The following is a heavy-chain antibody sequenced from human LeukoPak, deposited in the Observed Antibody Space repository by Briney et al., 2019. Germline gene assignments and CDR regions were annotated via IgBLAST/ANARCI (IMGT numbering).Heavy chain of an antibody. CDR3: ARAIAVTTISGAVVDAFDI. CDR1: GGSISSYY. Sequence: SETLSLTCTVSGGSISSYYWSWIRQPPGKGLEWIGYIYYSGSTNYNPSLKSRVTISVDTSKNQFSLKPSSVTAADTAVYYCARAIAVTTISGAVVDAFDIWGQGTMVTVSS. J-gene: IGHJ3*02. V-gene: IGHV4-59*01. CDR2: IYYSGST. D-gene: IGHD4-17*01.